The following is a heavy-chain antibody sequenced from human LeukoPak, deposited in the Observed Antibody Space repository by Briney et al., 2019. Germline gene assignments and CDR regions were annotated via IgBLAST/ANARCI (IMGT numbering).Heavy chain of an antibody. CDR2: IYYSGST. V-gene: IGHV4-39*01. CDR1: GGSISSSSYY. Sequence: PSETLSLTCTVSGGSISSSSYYWGWIRQPPGKGLEWIGSIYYSGSTYYNPSLKSRVTISVDTSKNQFPLKLSSVTAADTAVYYCARRVQLWEGLHDYWGQGTLVTVSS. CDR3: ARRVQLWEGLHDY. D-gene: IGHD5-18*01. J-gene: IGHJ4*02.